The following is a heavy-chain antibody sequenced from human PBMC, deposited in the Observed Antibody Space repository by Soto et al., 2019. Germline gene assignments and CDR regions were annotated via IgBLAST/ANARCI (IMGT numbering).Heavy chain of an antibody. V-gene: IGHV3-30-3*01. J-gene: IGHJ4*02. D-gene: IGHD2-15*01. CDR2: ISYDGSNK. CDR3: ARDRVVYFDY. CDR1: GFTFSSYA. Sequence: ESGGGVVQPGRSLRLSCAASGFTFSSYAMHWVRQAPGKGLEWVAVISYDGSNKYYADSVKGRFTISRDNSKNTLYLQMNSLRAEDTAVYYCARDRVVYFDYWGQGTLVTVSS.